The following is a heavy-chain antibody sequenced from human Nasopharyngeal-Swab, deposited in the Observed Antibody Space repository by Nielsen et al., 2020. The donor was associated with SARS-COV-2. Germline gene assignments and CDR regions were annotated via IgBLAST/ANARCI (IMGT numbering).Heavy chain of an antibody. D-gene: IGHD2-2*01. CDR2: INHSGST. V-gene: IGHV4-34*01. CDR1: GGSFSSYY. CDR3: ASDLGQYQLHTLGGNNWFDT. J-gene: IGHJ5*02. Sequence: SETLSLTCAVYGGSFSSYYWSWIRQPPGKGLEWIGEINHSGSTNYNPSLKRRVTISVDTSKNQFSLKLSSVTAADTAVYYCASDLGQYQLHTLGGNNWFDTWGQGTLVTVSS.